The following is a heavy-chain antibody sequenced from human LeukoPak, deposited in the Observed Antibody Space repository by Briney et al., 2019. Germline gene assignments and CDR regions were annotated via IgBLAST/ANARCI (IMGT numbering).Heavy chain of an antibody. CDR3: ARDRAGFDAFDI. Sequence: GGSLRLSCAASGFTVSSNYMSWVRQAPGKGLEGVSVIYSGGSTYYADSVKGRFTISRDNSKNTLYLQMTSLRAEDTAVYYCARDRAGFDAFDIWGQGTMVTASS. J-gene: IGHJ3*02. CDR1: GFTVSSNY. CDR2: IYSGGST. D-gene: IGHD5-24*01. V-gene: IGHV3-53*01.